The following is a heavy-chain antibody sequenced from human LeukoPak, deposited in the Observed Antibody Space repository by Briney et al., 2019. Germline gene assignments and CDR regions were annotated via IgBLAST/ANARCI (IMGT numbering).Heavy chain of an antibody. V-gene: IGHV4-61*08. CDR3: ARELDTVTTRVFDY. Sequence: PSETLSLTCTVSGGSISSGDYYWSWIRQPPGKGLEWIGYIYYSGSTNYNPSLKSRVTISVDTSKNQFSLKLSSVTAADTAVYYCARELDTVTTRVFDYWGQGTLVTVSS. CDR1: GGSISSGDYY. CDR2: IYYSGST. D-gene: IGHD4-17*01. J-gene: IGHJ4*02.